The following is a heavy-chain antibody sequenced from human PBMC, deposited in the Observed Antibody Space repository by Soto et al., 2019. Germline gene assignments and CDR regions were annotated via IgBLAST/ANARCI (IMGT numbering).Heavy chain of an antibody. CDR3: ARDLDYSNYDDPTWYGMDV. D-gene: IGHD4-4*01. CDR2: ISSSGSTI. V-gene: IGHV3-11*01. J-gene: IGHJ6*02. CDR1: GFTFSDYY. Sequence: QVQLVESGGGLVKPGGSLRLSCAASGFTFSDYYMSWIRQAPGKGLEWVSYISSSGSTIYYADSVKGRFTISRDNAKNSLYLQMNSLRAEDTAVYYCARDLDYSNYDDPTWYGMDVWGQGTTVTVSS.